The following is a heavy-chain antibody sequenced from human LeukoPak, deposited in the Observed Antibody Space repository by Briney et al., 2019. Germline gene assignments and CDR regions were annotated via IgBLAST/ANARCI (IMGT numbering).Heavy chain of an antibody. V-gene: IGHV1-2*02. CDR3: ARGLGGISCNWFDP. CDR2: INPNSGGT. J-gene: IGHJ5*02. CDR1: GYTFTGYY. D-gene: IGHD6-13*01. Sequence: ASVKVSCKASGYTFTGYYMHWVRQAPGQGLEWMGWINPNSGGTNYAQKFQGRVTMTRDTSISTAYMELSRLRSDDTAVYYCARGLGGISCNWFDPWGQGTLVTVSS.